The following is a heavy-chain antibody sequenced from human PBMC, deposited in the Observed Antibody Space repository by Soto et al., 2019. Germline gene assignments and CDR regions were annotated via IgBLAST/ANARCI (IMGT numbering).Heavy chain of an antibody. D-gene: IGHD2-15*01. V-gene: IGHV6-1*01. Sequence: SQTLSLTCAISGDSVSSNSAAWNWIRQSPSRGLEWPGRTYYRSKWYNDYAVSVKSRITINPDTSKNQFSLQLNSVTPEDTAVYYCARGYCSGGRCYSPFDYWGQGTLVTVSS. J-gene: IGHJ4*02. CDR2: TYYRSKWYN. CDR3: ARGYCSGGRCYSPFDY. CDR1: GDSVSSNSAA.